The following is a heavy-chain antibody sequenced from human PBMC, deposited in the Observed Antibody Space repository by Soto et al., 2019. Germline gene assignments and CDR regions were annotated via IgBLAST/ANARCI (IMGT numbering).Heavy chain of an antibody. CDR2: GYYSGST. CDR3: VRKFTLYDY. D-gene: IGHD2-2*02. Sequence: TETVSLTCTVSGGSISISSYYWAWIRQPPGKGLEWIGSGYYSGSTYYNPSLKSRITTSLDTYKNQFSLKLTSVTAADTAMYHRVRKFTLYDYGCNGTSVTVS. CDR1: GGSISISSYY. V-gene: IGHV4-39*01. J-gene: IGHJ4*01.